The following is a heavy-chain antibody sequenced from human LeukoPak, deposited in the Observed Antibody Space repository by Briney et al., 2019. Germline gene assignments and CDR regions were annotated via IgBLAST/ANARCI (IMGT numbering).Heavy chain of an antibody. CDR1: GFNFDDYA. CDR3: VKDMASGGAGSSIFDF. V-gene: IGHV3-43*02. J-gene: IGHJ3*01. Sequence: GGSLRLSCAASGFNFDDYAMHWVRQAPGKGLEWVSLISGDGDNTFYSDSVKGRFTISRDNSKNSLYLQMNSLRTEDTALYSCVKDMASGGAGSSIFDFWGQGTMVTVSS. D-gene: IGHD2-15*01. CDR2: ISGDGDNT.